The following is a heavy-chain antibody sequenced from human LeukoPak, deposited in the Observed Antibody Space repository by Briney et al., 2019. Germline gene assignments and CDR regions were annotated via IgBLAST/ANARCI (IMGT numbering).Heavy chain of an antibody. CDR3: AKGLYDSSGSYYYGMDV. J-gene: IGHJ6*02. CDR2: ISGSGGST. D-gene: IGHD3-22*01. V-gene: IGHV3-23*01. Sequence: PGGSLRLSCAASGFTFSSYAMSWVRQAPGKGLEWVSAISGSGGSTYYADSVKGRFTISRDNSKNTLYLQMNSLRAEDTAVYYCAKGLYDSSGSYYYGMDVWGQGTTVTVSS. CDR1: GFTFSSYA.